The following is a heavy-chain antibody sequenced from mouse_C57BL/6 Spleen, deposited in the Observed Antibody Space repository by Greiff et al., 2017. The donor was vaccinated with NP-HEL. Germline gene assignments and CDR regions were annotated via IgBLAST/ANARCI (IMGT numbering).Heavy chain of an antibody. CDR2: IYPGSGNT. Sequence: VQLQQSGAELVRPGASVKLSCKASGYTFTDYYINWVKQRPGQGLEWIARIYPGSGNTYYNEKFKGKATLTAEKSSSTAYMQLSSLTSEDSAVYFCARGAVAYYYAMDYWGQGTSVTVSS. V-gene: IGHV1-76*01. J-gene: IGHJ4*01. CDR3: ARGAVAYYYAMDY. D-gene: IGHD1-1*01. CDR1: GYTFTDYY.